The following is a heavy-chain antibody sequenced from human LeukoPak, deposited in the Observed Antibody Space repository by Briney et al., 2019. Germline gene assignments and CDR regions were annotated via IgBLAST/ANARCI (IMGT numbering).Heavy chain of an antibody. J-gene: IGHJ4*02. CDR3: ARGLYDSSGYYTVPFDY. CDR2: ISAYNGNA. Sequence: ASVKVSCKASGYTFTSYGISWVRQAPGQGLEWMGWISAYNGNANYAQKLQGRVTMTTDTSTSTAYMELRSLRSDDTAVYYCARGLYDSSGYYTVPFDYWGQGTLVTVSS. D-gene: IGHD3-22*01. CDR1: GYTFTSYG. V-gene: IGHV1-18*01.